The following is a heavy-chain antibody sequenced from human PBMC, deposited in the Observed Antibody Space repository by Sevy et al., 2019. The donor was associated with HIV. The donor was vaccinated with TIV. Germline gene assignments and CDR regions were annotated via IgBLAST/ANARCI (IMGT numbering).Heavy chain of an antibody. CDR1: GFTFSSYG. CDR3: ASHYYDSTGYYYPLDY. D-gene: IGHD3-22*01. CDR2: IWYDGSNK. V-gene: IGHV3-33*01. Sequence: GGSLRLSCAASGFTFSSYGMHWVRQAPGKGLEWVAVIWYDGSNKYYADSVKGRFTISRDNSKNTLYLQMNSLRAEDTAVYYCASHYYDSTGYYYPLDYWGQGTLVTVSS. J-gene: IGHJ4*02.